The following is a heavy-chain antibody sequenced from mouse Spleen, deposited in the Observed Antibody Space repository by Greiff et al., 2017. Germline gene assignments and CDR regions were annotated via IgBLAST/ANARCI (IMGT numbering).Heavy chain of an antibody. V-gene: IGHV1-12*01. Sequence: QVQLQQPGAELVKPGASVKMSCKASGYTFTSYNMHWVKQTPGQGLEWIGAIYPGNGDTSYNQKFKGKATLTADKSSSTAYMQLSSLTSEDSAVYYCARDGYYVGNFDYWGQGTTLTVSS. J-gene: IGHJ2*01. CDR3: ARDGYYVGNFDY. D-gene: IGHD2-3*01. CDR1: GYTFTSYN. CDR2: IYPGNGDT.